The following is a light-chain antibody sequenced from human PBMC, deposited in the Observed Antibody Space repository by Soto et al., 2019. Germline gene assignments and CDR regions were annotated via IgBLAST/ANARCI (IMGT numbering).Light chain of an antibody. CDR1: QGIAKD. CDR3: LQHYYSFRT. CDR2: GAS. Sequence: AIPLTQSPSSLSASVGDRVTITCRASQGIAKDLGWYQQKPGKAPRLLIFGASFLQSGVPSRFSGSGSGTDFTLTINGLQPEDFATYYCLQHYYSFRTFGQGTKVEIK. V-gene: IGKV1-6*01. J-gene: IGKJ1*01.